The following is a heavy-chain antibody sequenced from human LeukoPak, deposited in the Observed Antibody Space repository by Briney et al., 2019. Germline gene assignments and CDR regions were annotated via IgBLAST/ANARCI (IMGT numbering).Heavy chain of an antibody. D-gene: IGHD5-12*01. CDR1: GYTFTNYD. V-gene: IGHV1-8*03. CDR2: LNPNSGNT. CDR3: ARRQTWRKNWFDP. J-gene: IGHJ5*02. Sequence: GASVKVSCKASGYTFTNYDIHWVRQATGQGLQWMGWLNPNSGNTGYAHKFQGRVTITADESTSTAYMELSSLRSEDTAVYYCARRQTWRKNWFDPWGQGTLVTVSS.